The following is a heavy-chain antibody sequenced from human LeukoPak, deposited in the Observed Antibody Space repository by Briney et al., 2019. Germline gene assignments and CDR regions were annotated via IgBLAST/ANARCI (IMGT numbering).Heavy chain of an antibody. D-gene: IGHD6-19*01. V-gene: IGHV3-23*01. CDR2: ISGSGGST. CDR3: AKDGRAVAEPPFDY. CDR1: GSTFSSYW. J-gene: IGHJ4*02. Sequence: GGSLRLSCAASGSTFSSYWMHWVRQAPGKGLEWVSAISGSGGSTYYADSVKGRFTISRDNSKNTLCLQMNSLRAEDTAVYYCAKDGRAVAEPPFDYWGQGTLVTVSS.